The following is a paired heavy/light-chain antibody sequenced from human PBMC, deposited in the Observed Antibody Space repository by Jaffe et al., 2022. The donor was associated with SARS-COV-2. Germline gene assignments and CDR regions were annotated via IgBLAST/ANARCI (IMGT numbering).Light chain of an antibody. V-gene: IGKV3-20*01. J-gene: IGKJ3*01. CDR1: QTVPNNY. CDR3: QQYGSSPFA. CDR2: AAS. Sequence: EIVLTQSPGTLSLSPGEGATLPCRASQTVPNNYLAWYQQKPGQAPRLLIYAASSRATGIPDRFYGSGSGTDFTLTISRLEPEDFAVYYCQQYGSSPFAFGPGTKVDIK.
Heavy chain of an antibody. V-gene: IGHV3-23*04. Sequence: EVQLVESGGGLVQPGGSLRLSCAASGFTFVSYAMSWVRQAPGKGLECVSIISDSGDSTYYADSVKGRFTISRDKSKNTVYLQMNSLRAEDTAVYYCAKARGPYCGGDCSSRIFDSWGQGTLVTVSS. CDR3: AKARGPYCGGDCSSRIFDS. CDR1: GFTFVSYA. J-gene: IGHJ4*02. CDR2: ISDSGDST. D-gene: IGHD2-21*02.